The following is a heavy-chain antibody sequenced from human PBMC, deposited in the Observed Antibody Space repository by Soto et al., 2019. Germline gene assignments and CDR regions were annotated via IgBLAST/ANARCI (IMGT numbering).Heavy chain of an antibody. V-gene: IGHV3-30*18. CDR3: AKILTYLYYDFWSGYSPNFDY. CDR1: GFTFSSYG. J-gene: IGHJ4*02. D-gene: IGHD3-3*01. CDR2: ISYDGSNK. Sequence: GGSLRLSCAASGFTFSSYGMHWVRQAPGKGLEWVAVISYDGSNKYYADSVKGRFTISRDNSKNTLYLQMNSLRAEDTAVYYCAKILTYLYYDFWSGYSPNFDYWGQGTLVTVSS.